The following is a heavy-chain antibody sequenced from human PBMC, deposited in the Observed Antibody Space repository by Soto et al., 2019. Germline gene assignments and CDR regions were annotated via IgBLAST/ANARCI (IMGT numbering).Heavy chain of an antibody. CDR1: GFTFSDYY. Sequence: PGGSLRLSRAASGFTFSDYYMSWIRQAPGKGLEWVSYISSSGSTIYCADSVKGRFTISRDNAKNSLYLQMNSLRAEDTAVYYCARGTTSTVTTFIDWFDPWGQGTLVTVS. D-gene: IGHD4-4*01. CDR3: ARGTTSTVTTFIDWFDP. J-gene: IGHJ5*02. V-gene: IGHV3-11*01. CDR2: ISSSGSTI.